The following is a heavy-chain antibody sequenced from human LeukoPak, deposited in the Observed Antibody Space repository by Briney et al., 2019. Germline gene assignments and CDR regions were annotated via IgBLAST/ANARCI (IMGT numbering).Heavy chain of an antibody. V-gene: IGHV5-51*07. CDR2: IYPGDSDT. CDR3: ARGPPGYSSGWYYFDY. CDR1: GYSFISYW. J-gene: IGHJ4*02. Sequence: GESLKISCKGSGYSFISYWIGWVHQMPGKGLEWMGIIYPGDSDTRYSPSFQGQVTISADKSISTAYLQWSSLKASDTAMYYCARGPPGYSSGWYYFDYWGQGTLVTVSS. D-gene: IGHD6-19*01.